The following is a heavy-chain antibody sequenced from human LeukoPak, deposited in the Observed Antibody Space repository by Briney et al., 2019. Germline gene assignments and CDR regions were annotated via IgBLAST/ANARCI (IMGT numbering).Heavy chain of an antibody. CDR2: IKYDGTVK. CDR1: GINFRTSW. J-gene: IGHJ4*02. D-gene: IGHD6-13*01. V-gene: IGHV3-7*01. CDR3: ARDPDSSSFDY. Sequence: PGGSLRLSCTASGINFRTSWMSWVRQSPGKGLEFLANIKYDGTVKNYVDSVKGRFTTSRDNPKNSMYLQMDSLRAEDTAVYYCARDPDSSSFDYWGQGALVTVSS.